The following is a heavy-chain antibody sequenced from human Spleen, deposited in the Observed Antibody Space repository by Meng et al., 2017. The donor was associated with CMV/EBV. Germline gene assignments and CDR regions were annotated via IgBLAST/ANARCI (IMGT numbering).Heavy chain of an antibody. Sequence: QVRLGESGGGVGQRGSSLRISFAGSGFTFSSYAMHWVRQAPGKGLEWVAVISYDGSNKYYADSVKGRFTISRDNSKNTLYLQMNSLRAEDTAVYYCARDRDSSGYYLDYWGQGTLVTVSS. CDR3: ARDRDSSGYYLDY. V-gene: IGHV3-30-3*01. J-gene: IGHJ4*02. CDR1: GFTFSSYA. CDR2: ISYDGSNK. D-gene: IGHD3-22*01.